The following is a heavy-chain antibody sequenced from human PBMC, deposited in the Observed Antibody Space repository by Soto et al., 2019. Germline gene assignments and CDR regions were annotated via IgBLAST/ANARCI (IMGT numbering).Heavy chain of an antibody. CDR2: ISGSGFKK. V-gene: IGHV3-23*01. Sequence: GGPLSLSCAASDVFCENFGMSWVRKAPGKGLEWISSISGSGFKKYYADSVKGRFTISRDNSKSTVYLELNNLSAEDTAVYHCAKNQGVELVPLATVDWFDPWGQGSVVTVSS. CDR3: AKNQGVELVPLATVDWFDP. J-gene: IGHJ5*02. D-gene: IGHD1-26*01. CDR1: DVFCENFG.